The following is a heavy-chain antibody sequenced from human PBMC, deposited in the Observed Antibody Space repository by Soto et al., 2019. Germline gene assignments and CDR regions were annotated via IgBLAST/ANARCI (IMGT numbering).Heavy chain of an antibody. V-gene: IGHV1-69*13. CDR1: GGTFSSYA. Sequence: GASVKVSCKASGGTFSSYAISWVRQAPGQGLEWMGGIIPIFGTANYAQKFQGRVTITADESTSTAYMELSSLRSEDTAVYHCARGTSYVVVPAAIWKMRPWYGMDVWGQGTTVTVSS. J-gene: IGHJ6*02. D-gene: IGHD2-2*01. CDR2: IIPIFGTA. CDR3: ARGTSYVVVPAAIWKMRPWYGMDV.